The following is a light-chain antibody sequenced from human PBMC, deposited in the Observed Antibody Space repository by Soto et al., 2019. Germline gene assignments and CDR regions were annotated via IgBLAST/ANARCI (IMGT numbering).Light chain of an antibody. CDR2: GAS. CDR1: QSVSSN. J-gene: IGKJ2*01. Sequence: EIVMTQSPAPLSVSPGERATLSCRSSQSVSSNLAWYQQKPGQAPRLLIYGASTRATGNPARFSGSGSGTEFTLTISSLQSEDVAVYYCQQYNNWPPYTFGQRTKLEIK. CDR3: QQYNNWPPYT. V-gene: IGKV3-15*01.